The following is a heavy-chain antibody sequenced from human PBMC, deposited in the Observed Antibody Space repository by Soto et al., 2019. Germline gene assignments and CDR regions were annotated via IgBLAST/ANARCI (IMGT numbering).Heavy chain of an antibody. Sequence: QVQLQESGPALVKPSQTLSLTCTASGGSIRSGDYFWSWIRQPPGKGLEWIGYIYYSGSTHYNPSLRSRVSISVDTSKNQFSLKLSSVTAADMAVYYCARTTYYDYFDYWGQGALVTVSS. D-gene: IGHD1-26*01. J-gene: IGHJ4*02. CDR3: ARTTYYDYFDY. V-gene: IGHV4-30-4*01. CDR1: GGSIRSGDYF. CDR2: IYYSGST.